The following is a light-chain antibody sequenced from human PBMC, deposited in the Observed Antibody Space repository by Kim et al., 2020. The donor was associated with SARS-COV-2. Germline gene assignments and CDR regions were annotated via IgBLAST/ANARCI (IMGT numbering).Light chain of an antibody. CDR3: NSRDSNDNVV. V-gene: IGLV3-19*01. CDR2: GKN. Sequence: SSVLTQDPAVSVALGQTVRITCQGDSLRSYYATWYQQKPGQAPIVVIYGKNNRPSGIPDRFSGSSSGNTASLTITGTQAGDEADYYCNSRDSNDNVVFGGGTQLTVL. CDR1: SLRSYY. J-gene: IGLJ2*01.